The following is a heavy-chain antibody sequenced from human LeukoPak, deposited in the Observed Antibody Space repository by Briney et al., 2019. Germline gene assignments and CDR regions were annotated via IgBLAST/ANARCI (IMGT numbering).Heavy chain of an antibody. J-gene: IGHJ4*02. CDR1: GGSISSYY. CDR2: IYYSGST. Sequence: SETLSLTCTVSGGSISSYYWSWIRQPPGKGLEWIGYIYYSGSTNYNPSLKSRVTISVDTSKNQFSLKLSSVTAADTAVYYCARGRYGLGFDYWGQGTLVTVSS. CDR3: ARGRYGLGFDY. V-gene: IGHV4-59*12. D-gene: IGHD1-14*01.